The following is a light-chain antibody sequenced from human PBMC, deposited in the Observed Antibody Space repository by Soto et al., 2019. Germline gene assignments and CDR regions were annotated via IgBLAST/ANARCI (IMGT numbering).Light chain of an antibody. CDR1: QDVGSF. Sequence: DIQMTQSPSTLSSSAGDRVTVTCRASQDVGSFLAWYQQKPGKAPKLLIYLASRLESGVPSRFSGSGSGTDFTLTISGLQPDDFAAYFCQQYDSHSFYTFGEGTKLEIK. CDR2: LAS. V-gene: IGKV1-5*03. J-gene: IGKJ2*01. CDR3: QQYDSHSFYT.